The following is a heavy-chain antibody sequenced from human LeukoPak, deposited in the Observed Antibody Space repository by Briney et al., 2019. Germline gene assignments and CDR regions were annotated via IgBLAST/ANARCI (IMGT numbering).Heavy chain of an antibody. D-gene: IGHD4-17*01. Sequence: GGSLRLSCAASGFTFTTYDMHWVRQATGKGLEWVSAIGTTGDTYYPGSVKGRFTISRDNSKNTLYLQMNSLRAEDTAVYYCATIEAVRFHYWGQGTLVTVSS. CDR2: IGTTGDT. V-gene: IGHV3-13*01. J-gene: IGHJ4*02. CDR3: ATIEAVRFHY. CDR1: GFTFTTYD.